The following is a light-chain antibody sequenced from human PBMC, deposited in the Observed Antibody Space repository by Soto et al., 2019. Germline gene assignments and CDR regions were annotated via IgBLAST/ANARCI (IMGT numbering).Light chain of an antibody. V-gene: IGKV3-15*01. CDR3: QQYNKWPPSIT. CDR2: GAS. J-gene: IGKJ5*01. Sequence: VMTQYPATLSVSPGERATLSCRASQSVSSNLAWYQQKPGQAPRLLISGASTRATGIPARFSGSGSGTEFTLTISSLQSEDFAVYYCQQYNKWPPSITFGQGTRLRL. CDR1: QSVSSN.